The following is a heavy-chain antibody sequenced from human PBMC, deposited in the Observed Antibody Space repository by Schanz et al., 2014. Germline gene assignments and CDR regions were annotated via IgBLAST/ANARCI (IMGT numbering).Heavy chain of an antibody. Sequence: VQLVESGGGLVKPGESLRLSCAASGFIFSAYTMNWVRQAPGKGLEWVAVIWHDGSGKYYADSVKGRFTISRDNAKNLLYLQMNGLRAEDTAVYFCARDLSSLIQGDVWGKGTTVIVSS. V-gene: IGHV3-33*08. CDR3: ARDLSSLIQGDV. CDR1: GFIFSAYT. J-gene: IGHJ6*04. CDR2: IWHDGSGK. D-gene: IGHD2-2*01.